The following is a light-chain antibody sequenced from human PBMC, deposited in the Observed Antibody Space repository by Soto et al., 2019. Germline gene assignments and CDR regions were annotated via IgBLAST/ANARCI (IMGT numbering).Light chain of an antibody. CDR2: GDS. V-gene: IGLV1-40*01. J-gene: IGLJ3*02. CDR1: SSNIGAGYN. Sequence: QPVLTQPPSVSGAPGQTVTISCTGSSSNIGAGYNVHWYQQVPGTAPKLLIYGDSNRPSGVPDRFSGSKSGTSASLAITGLQAEDEADYYCQSYASSLSGWLFGGGTKLTVL. CDR3: QSYASSLSGWL.